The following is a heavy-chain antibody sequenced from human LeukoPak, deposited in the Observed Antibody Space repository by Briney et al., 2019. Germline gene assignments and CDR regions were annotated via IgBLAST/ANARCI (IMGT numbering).Heavy chain of an antibody. Sequence: SQTLSLTCAISGDSFSSNSAAWNWIRQSPSRGLEWLGRTYYRSKWYNDYAVSVKSRITINPDTSKNQFSLQLNSVTPEDTAVYYCAREAPSRGYCSGGSCKANWFDPWGQGTLVTVSS. J-gene: IGHJ5*02. CDR2: TYYRSKWYN. V-gene: IGHV6-1*01. D-gene: IGHD2-15*01. CDR3: AREAPSRGYCSGGSCKANWFDP. CDR1: GDSFSSNSAA.